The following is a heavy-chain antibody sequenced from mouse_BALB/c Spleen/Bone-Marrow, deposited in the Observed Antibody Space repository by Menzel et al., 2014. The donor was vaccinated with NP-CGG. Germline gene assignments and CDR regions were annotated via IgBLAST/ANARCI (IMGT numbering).Heavy chain of an antibody. V-gene: IGHV2-9*02. D-gene: IGHD1-2*01. CDR3: ARGPVITTVHYYAMDY. Sequence: VKLVESGPGLVAPSQSLSLTCTVSGFSLTSYGVHWVRQPPGKGLEWLGVIRDGGSKNYNSAIMSRLSISKDNSKSQVFVKMNSLQTDDTAMYYCARGPVITTVHYYAMDYWGQGTSVTVSS. J-gene: IGHJ4*01. CDR2: IRDGGSK. CDR1: GFSLTSYG.